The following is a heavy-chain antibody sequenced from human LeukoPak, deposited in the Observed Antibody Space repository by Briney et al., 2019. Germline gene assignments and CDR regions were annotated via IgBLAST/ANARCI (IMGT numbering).Heavy chain of an antibody. CDR2: VDVSGGTT. CDR1: GFTFRSYA. J-gene: IGHJ4*02. CDR3: AKDQTPYS. Sequence: GGSLRLSCAASGFTFRSYAMSWVRQAPGKGLEWVSTVDVSGGTTYYADSVKGRSTISRDNSKNTLYLQMNSLRADDTAVYYCAKDQTPYSWGQGTLITVSS. V-gene: IGHV3-23*01. D-gene: IGHD4-23*01.